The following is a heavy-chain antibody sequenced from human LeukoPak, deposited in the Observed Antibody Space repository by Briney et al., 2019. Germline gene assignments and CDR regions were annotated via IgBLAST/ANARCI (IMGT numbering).Heavy chain of an antibody. D-gene: IGHD3-22*01. V-gene: IGHV1-2*06. J-gene: IGHJ3*02. CDR2: INPNSGGT. Sequence: ASVKVSCKASGYTFTGYYMHWVRQAPGQGLEWMGRINPNSGGTKYAQKFQGRVTMTRDTSISTAYMELSRLRSDDTAVYYCARAIMIGDAFDIWGQGTMVTVSS. CDR1: GYTFTGYY. CDR3: ARAIMIGDAFDI.